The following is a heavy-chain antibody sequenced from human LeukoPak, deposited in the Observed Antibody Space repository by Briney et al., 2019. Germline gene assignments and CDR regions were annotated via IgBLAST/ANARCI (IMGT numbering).Heavy chain of an antibody. CDR1: GFTFSSYA. D-gene: IGHD3-22*01. CDR2: ISYDGSNK. V-gene: IGHV3-30-3*01. Sequence: PGGSLRLSCAASGFTFSSYAMHWVRQAPGKGLEWVAVISYDGSNKYYADSVKGRFTISRDNSKNTLYLQMNSLRAEDTAVYYCARDLYYYDSSGAPGYWGQGTLVTVSS. J-gene: IGHJ4*02. CDR3: ARDLYYYDSSGAPGY.